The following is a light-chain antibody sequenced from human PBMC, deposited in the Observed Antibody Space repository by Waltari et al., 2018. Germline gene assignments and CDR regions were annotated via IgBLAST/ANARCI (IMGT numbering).Light chain of an antibody. CDR2: DTS. V-gene: IGKV3-20*01. Sequence: EILLTQSPGTLSLSPGERATLSCRASQSISRALVWYQQKPGQAPRLLIFDTSKRATGIPDRFSGSGSGTDFSLTISRLEPEDFAVYYCQHYVRLPATFGQGTKVEIK. J-gene: IGKJ2*01. CDR3: QHYVRLPAT. CDR1: QSISRAL.